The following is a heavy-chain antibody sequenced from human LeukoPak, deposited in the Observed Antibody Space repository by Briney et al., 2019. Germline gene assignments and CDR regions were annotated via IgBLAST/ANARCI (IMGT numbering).Heavy chain of an antibody. CDR2: IYYSGST. D-gene: IGHD1-26*01. CDR1: GGSISSSSYY. CDR3: ASQPIVGATSRPFDY. V-gene: IGHV4-39*07. J-gene: IGHJ4*02. Sequence: SETLSLTCTVSGGSISSSSYYWGWIRQPPGKGLEWIGSIYYSGSTYYNPSLKSRVTISVDTSENQFSLKLSSVTAADTAVYYCASQPIVGATSRPFDYWGQGTLVTVSS.